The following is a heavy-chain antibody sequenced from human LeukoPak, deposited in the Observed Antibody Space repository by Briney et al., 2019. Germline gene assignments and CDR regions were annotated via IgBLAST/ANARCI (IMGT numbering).Heavy chain of an antibody. CDR3: ARGPPDYDSTF. J-gene: IGHJ4*02. V-gene: IGHV4-31*03. D-gene: IGHD3-22*01. CDR2: IYYSGST. Sequence: PSETLSLTCTVSGGSISSSSYYWGWIRQPPGKGLEWIGYIYYSGSTYYNPSLKSRVTISVDTSKNQFSLKLSSVTAADTAVYYCARGPPDYDSTFWGQGTLVTVSS. CDR1: GGSISSSSYY.